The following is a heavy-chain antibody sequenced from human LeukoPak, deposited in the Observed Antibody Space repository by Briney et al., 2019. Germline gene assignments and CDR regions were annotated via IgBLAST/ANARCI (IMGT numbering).Heavy chain of an antibody. J-gene: IGHJ6*02. Sequence: SETLSLTCAVYGGSFSGYYWSWIRQPPGKGLEWIGEINHSGSTNYNPSLKSRVTISVDTSKNQFSLKLSSVTAADTAVYYCARKRVRADGGKIQPLYYYGMDVWGQGTTVTVSS. CDR2: INHSGST. V-gene: IGHV4-34*01. CDR1: GGSFSGYY. D-gene: IGHD4-23*01. CDR3: ARKRVRADGGKIQPLYYYGMDV.